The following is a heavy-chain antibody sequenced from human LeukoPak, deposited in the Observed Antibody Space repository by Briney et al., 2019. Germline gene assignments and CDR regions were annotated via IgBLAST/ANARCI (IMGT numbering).Heavy chain of an antibody. CDR1: GFTFNTYS. CDR3: AKDPHDSSGYYAGWFDY. V-gene: IGHV3-21*01. Sequence: GGSLRLSCEASGFTFNTYSMNWARQAPGKGLEWVSSIDSSGGYMFYADSVKGRFIISRDNSKNTLYLQMNSLRAEDTAVYYCAKDPHDSSGYYAGWFDYWGQGTLVTVSS. J-gene: IGHJ4*02. CDR2: IDSSGGYM. D-gene: IGHD3-22*01.